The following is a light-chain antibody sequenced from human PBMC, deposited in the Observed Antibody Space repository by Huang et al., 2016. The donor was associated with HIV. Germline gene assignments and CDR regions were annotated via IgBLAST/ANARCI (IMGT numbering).Light chain of an antibody. CDR1: ESASSS. Sequence: EIVMTQSPDTLSVFPGERVTLSCRASESASSSLAWYQQKSGQAPRLLIYDASTRATGIPARVSGSGSGTDFTLTINSLLSEDFAVYYCQQYNDWPPITFGQGTRLDMK. J-gene: IGKJ5*01. CDR2: DAS. CDR3: QQYNDWPPIT. V-gene: IGKV3-15*01.